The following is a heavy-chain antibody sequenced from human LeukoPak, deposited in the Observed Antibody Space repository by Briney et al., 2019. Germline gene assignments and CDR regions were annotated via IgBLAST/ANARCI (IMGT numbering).Heavy chain of an antibody. J-gene: IGHJ4*02. Sequence: GGCLRLSCAASGFTFSSYGMHWVRQAPGKGLECVAVIWNDGSNRYYVDSVKGRFTISRDNSKNTLYLQMNSLRAEDTAVYYCARDDGPNDYWGQGTLVTVSS. CDR1: GFTFSSYG. D-gene: IGHD5-24*01. CDR3: ARDDGPNDY. V-gene: IGHV3-33*01. CDR2: IWNDGSNR.